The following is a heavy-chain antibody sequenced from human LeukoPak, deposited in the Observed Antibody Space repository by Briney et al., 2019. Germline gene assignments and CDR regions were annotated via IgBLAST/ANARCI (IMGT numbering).Heavy chain of an antibody. CDR2: INPSGGST. CDR1: GYTFTSYY. Sequence: GASVKVSCKASGYTFTSYYMHWVRQAPGQGLEWMGIINPSGGSTSYAQKFQGRVTMTRDMSTSTVYMELSSLRSEDTAVYYCARDGLEFEQLGGSWFDPWGQGTLVTVSS. J-gene: IGHJ5*02. D-gene: IGHD6-13*01. CDR3: ARDGLEFEQLGGSWFDP. V-gene: IGHV1-46*01.